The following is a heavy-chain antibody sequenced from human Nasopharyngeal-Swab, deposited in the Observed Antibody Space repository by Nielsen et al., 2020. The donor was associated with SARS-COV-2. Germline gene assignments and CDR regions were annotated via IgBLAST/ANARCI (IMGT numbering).Heavy chain of an antibody. Sequence: GGSLRLSCAASGFTFSTYSMIWVRQAPAKGLEWVSWISSSVSYIYYADSVKGRFTISRDNAKNALYLQMSSLRAEDTAVYYCARLPSAWGRRDFDCWGQGTLVTVSS. D-gene: IGHD6-19*01. CDR1: GFTFSTYS. CDR2: ISSSVSYI. J-gene: IGHJ4*02. CDR3: ARLPSAWGRRDFDC. V-gene: IGHV3-21*06.